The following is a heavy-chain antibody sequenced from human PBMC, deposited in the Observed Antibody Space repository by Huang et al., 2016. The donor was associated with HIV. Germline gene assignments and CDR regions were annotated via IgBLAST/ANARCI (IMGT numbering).Heavy chain of an antibody. CDR1: DSSFSGYS. CDR3: ARGRSQVSTSIDH. D-gene: IGHD2-21*01. Sequence: QAQLQQWGAGLLKPSETLSLTCAVYDSSFSGYSWNWVRQSPERGLEWIGEIYNNGTTNYKPSLNSRIAISVDTSKRQVSLKLRSVTAADTAVYFCARGRSQVSTSIDHWGQGTLVTVSS. J-gene: IGHJ5*02. CDR2: IYNNGTT. V-gene: IGHV4-34*01.